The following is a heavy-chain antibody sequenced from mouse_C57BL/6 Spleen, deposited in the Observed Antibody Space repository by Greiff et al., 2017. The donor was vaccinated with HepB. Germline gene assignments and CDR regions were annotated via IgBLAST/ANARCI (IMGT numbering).Heavy chain of an antibody. J-gene: IGHJ2*01. CDR3: AREVGNYDFDY. D-gene: IGHD2-1*01. CDR2: IYPRDGST. Sequence: QVQLKQSGPELVKPGASVKLSCKASGYTFTSYDINWVKQRPGQGLEWIGWIYPRDGSTKYNEKFKGKATLTVDTSSSTAYMERHSLTSEDSAVYFCAREVGNYDFDYWGQGTTLTVSS. V-gene: IGHV1-85*01. CDR1: GYTFTSYD.